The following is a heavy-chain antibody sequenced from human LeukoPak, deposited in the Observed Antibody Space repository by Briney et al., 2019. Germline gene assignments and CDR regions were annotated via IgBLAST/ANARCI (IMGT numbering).Heavy chain of an antibody. V-gene: IGHV4-4*07. CDR1: GGSMSSYY. CDR3: ATYDQQLAFVN. D-gene: IGHD6-13*01. J-gene: IGHJ4*02. Sequence: TSETLSLTCTVSGGSMSSYYWSWIRQPAGKGLEWIGRMYTSGSTNYNPSLKSRVTMSIDTSKKHFSLNLDSVTAADTAVYYCATYDQQLAFVNWGQGSLVTVSS. CDR2: MYTSGST.